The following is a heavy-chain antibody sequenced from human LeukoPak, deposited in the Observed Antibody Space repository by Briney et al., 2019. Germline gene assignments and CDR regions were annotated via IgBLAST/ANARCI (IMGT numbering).Heavy chain of an antibody. CDR2: IEKDGSNK. Sequence: SGGSLRLSCTGSGFTFGDYAMSWFRQAPGKGLDWVAFIEKDGSNKYYADSVKGRFTVSRDNSKNRLYLQMNSLRPEETALYYCAKDLEQWPAVPEYWGQGTLVIVSS. CDR1: GFTFGDYA. J-gene: IGHJ4*02. V-gene: IGHV3-30*02. D-gene: IGHD6-19*01. CDR3: AKDLEQWPAVPEY.